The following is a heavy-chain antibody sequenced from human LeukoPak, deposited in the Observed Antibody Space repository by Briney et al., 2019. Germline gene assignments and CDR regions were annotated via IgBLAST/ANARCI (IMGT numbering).Heavy chain of an antibody. CDR3: ARGRSGGDWFDP. V-gene: IGHV4-59*01. CDR2: IHDSGSN. Sequence: SETLSLTCAVSGGSIGSYYWSWVRQPPGKGLEWIGYIHDSGSNKYNPSHKSRVTMSVHTSRIHLSLKLTSVTAADTAVYYCARGRSGGDWFDPWGQGTLVTVSS. J-gene: IGHJ5*02. D-gene: IGHD3-10*01. CDR1: GGSIGSYY.